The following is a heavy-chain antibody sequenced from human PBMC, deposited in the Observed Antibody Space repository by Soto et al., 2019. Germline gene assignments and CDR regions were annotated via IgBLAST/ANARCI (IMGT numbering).Heavy chain of an antibody. V-gene: IGHV4-59*01. D-gene: IGHD6-13*01. CDR1: GGSISSYY. CDR2: IYYSGST. CDR3: ARVLGVDGIAAAGGWFDP. Sequence: NPSETLSLTCTVSGGSISSYYWSWIRQPPGKGLEWIGYIYYSGSTNYNPSLKSRVTISVDTSKNQFSLKLSSVTAADTAVYYCARVLGVDGIAAAGGWFDPWGQGTLVTVSS. J-gene: IGHJ5*02.